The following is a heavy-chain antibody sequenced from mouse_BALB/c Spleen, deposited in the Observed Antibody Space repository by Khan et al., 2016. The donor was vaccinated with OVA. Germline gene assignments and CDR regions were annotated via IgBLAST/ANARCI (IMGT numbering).Heavy chain of an antibody. J-gene: IGHJ2*01. Sequence: QVQLQQSGAELAKPGASVKMSCTASGYTFTSYWMHWIKQRPGQGLEWIGYINPTSGYTDYNQKFKDKATLTADKSSSTAYMQLSSLTSDDSAVYYCARDRSDYGGQGTALTVSS. V-gene: IGHV1-7*01. CDR2: INPTSGYT. CDR3: ARDRSDY. CDR1: GYTFTSYW.